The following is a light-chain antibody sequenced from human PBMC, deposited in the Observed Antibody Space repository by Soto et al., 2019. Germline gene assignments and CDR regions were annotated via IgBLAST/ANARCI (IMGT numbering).Light chain of an antibody. CDR1: SSDVGGYNY. V-gene: IGLV2-11*01. CDR3: CSYAGNAYV. CDR2: DVT. Sequence: QSVLTQPRSVSGSPGQSVTISCTGTSSDVGGYNYVSWYQHHPGKAPKLMIYDVTKRPSGVPDRFSGSKSGNTASLTISGLQAEDEADYYCCSYAGNAYVFGTGTKLTVL. J-gene: IGLJ1*01.